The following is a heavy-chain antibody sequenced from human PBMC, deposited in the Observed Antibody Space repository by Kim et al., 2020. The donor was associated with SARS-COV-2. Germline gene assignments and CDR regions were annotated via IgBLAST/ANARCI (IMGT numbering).Heavy chain of an antibody. D-gene: IGHD3-10*01. J-gene: IGHJ4*02. CDR2: ISSSSSYT. Sequence: GGSLRLSCAASGFTFSDYYMSWIRQAPGKGLEWVSYISSSSSYTNYADSVKGRFTISRDNAKNSLYLQMNSLRAEDTAVYYCARVRGRGVIILFDYWGQGTLVTVSS. CDR3: ARVRGRGVIILFDY. V-gene: IGHV3-11*05. CDR1: GFTFSDYY.